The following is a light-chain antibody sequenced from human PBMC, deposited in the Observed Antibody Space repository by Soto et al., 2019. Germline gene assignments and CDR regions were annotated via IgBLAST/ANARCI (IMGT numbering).Light chain of an antibody. CDR3: AAWDDSLSGHEL. CDR1: NSNIGKNY. CDR2: RNN. V-gene: IGLV1-47*01. J-gene: IGLJ2*01. Sequence: QSVLTQPPSASGTPGQRVTISCSGSNSNIGKNYVYWYRQLPGTAPKLLIYRNNQRPSGVPDRFSGSKSGNSASLAISGLRSEDGADYYCAAWDDSLSGHELFGGGTKLTVL.